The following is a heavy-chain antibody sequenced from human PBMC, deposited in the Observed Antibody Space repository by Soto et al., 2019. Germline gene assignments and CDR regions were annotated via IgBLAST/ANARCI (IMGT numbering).Heavy chain of an antibody. V-gene: IGHV3-23*01. Sequence: GGSLRLSCAASGFTFSSYAMSWVRQAPGKGLEWVSAISGSGGSTYYADSVKGRFTISRDNSKNTLYLQMNSLRAEDTAVYYCSRVFYDFWSGPLFDYWGQGTLVTVSS. J-gene: IGHJ4*02. CDR3: SRVFYDFWSGPLFDY. CDR1: GFTFSSYA. CDR2: ISGSGGST. D-gene: IGHD3-3*01.